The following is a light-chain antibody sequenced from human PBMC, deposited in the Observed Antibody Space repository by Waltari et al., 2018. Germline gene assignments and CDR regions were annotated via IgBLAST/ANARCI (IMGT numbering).Light chain of an antibody. CDR3: CSFAGTYTWV. V-gene: IGLV2-11*01. Sequence: QSALTQPRSVSGSPGQSVTIPCTGTSNDVGGYNFVPWYQHHPGKDPKLIIYDVRRRPSEVPDRFSGSKSDNTASLTISGLQAEDEAEYYCCSFAGTYTWVFGGGTKLTVL. CDR2: DVR. CDR1: SNDVGGYNF. J-gene: IGLJ3*02.